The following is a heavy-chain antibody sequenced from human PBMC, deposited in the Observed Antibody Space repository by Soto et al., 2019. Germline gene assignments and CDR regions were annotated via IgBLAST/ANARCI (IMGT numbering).Heavy chain of an antibody. D-gene: IGHD3-22*01. CDR1: GFTFSSYG. CDR3: ARGPYYYDRGTDF. V-gene: IGHV3-33*01. CDR2: IWYDGSNK. Sequence: GSLRLSCAASGFTFSSYGMHWVRQAPGKGLEWVAVIWYDGSNKYYADSVKGRFTISRDNSKNTLYLQMNSLRAEDTAVYYCARGPYYYDRGTDFWGQGTLVTVSS. J-gene: IGHJ4*02.